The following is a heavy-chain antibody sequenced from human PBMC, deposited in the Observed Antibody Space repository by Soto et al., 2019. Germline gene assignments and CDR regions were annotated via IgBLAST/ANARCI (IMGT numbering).Heavy chain of an antibody. CDR2: ISGSGGTI. D-gene: IGHD3-10*01. Sequence: EVQLVESGGGLVQPGGSRRLSCAGSGFTFSTYSMAWVCQAPGKGLEWISYISGSGGTIYYADSVKGRFTVSRDNAKNSLYLQMSSLRDEDKAVYYCVRDAGSLGYWGQGTLVTVSS. J-gene: IGHJ4*02. V-gene: IGHV3-48*02. CDR1: GFTFSTYS. CDR3: VRDAGSLGY.